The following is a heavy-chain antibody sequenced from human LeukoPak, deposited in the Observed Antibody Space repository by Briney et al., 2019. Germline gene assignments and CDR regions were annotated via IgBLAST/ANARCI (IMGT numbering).Heavy chain of an antibody. Sequence: GGSLRLSCAASGFTFSTFWMSWVRQAPGKGLEWVAVISYDGSNKYYADSVKGLFTITRDNSKNTLYLKMNSLRDEDTAVYYCATVCSSTSCLGRDCDIWGQGTMVTVCS. V-gene: IGHV3-30*03. CDR1: GFTFSTFW. J-gene: IGHJ3*02. CDR2: ISYDGSNK. D-gene: IGHD2-2*01. CDR3: ATVCSSTSCLGRDCDI.